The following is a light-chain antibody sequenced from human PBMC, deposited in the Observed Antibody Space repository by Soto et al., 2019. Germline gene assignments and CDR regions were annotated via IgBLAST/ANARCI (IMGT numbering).Light chain of an antibody. CDR1: QSVSSNY. CDR2: GAS. J-gene: IGKJ1*01. V-gene: IGKV3-20*01. CDR3: QHYGSSQS. Sequence: EIVLTQSPGTLSLSPGERATLSCRASQSVSSNYLAWYQQKPGQAPRLLIYGASSRATGIPDRFICSGSGTDFTLTISRLEPEDFAVYYCQHYGSSQSFGQGTKVEIK.